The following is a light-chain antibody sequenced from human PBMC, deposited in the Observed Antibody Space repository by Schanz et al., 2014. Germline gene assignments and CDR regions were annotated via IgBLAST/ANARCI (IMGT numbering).Light chain of an antibody. Sequence: QLVLTQSPSASASLGASVKLTCTLSSGHSSYAIAWHQQQPEKGPRYLMRLNSDGSHSKGDGIPDRFSGSSSGADRYLTISNLQSEDEADYYCQTWGTAMVIFGGGTKLTVL. J-gene: IGLJ2*01. CDR3: QTWGTAMVI. CDR2: LNSDGSH. V-gene: IGLV4-69*01. CDR1: SGHSSYA.